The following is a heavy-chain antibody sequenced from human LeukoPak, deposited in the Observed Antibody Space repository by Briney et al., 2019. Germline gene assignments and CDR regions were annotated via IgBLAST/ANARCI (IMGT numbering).Heavy chain of an antibody. J-gene: IGHJ5*02. CDR3: ARGALIYYYDSSGYSNWFDP. CDR2: ISSSSSTL. Sequence: GGSLRLSCAASGFTFSSYSMSWVRQAPGKGLEWVAYISSSSSTLHYADPVKGRFTISRDNAKNSLYLQMNSLRDEDTAVYYCARGALIYYYDSSGYSNWFDPWGQGTLVTVSS. V-gene: IGHV3-48*02. D-gene: IGHD3-22*01. CDR1: GFTFSSYS.